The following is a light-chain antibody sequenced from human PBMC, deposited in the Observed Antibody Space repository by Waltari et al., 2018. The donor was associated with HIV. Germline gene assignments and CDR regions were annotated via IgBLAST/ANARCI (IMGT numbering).Light chain of an antibody. J-gene: IGKJ1*01. V-gene: IGKV1-39*01. CDR2: ASS. CDR3: QQSYTAPWT. Sequence: EIQMTQSPSSLSASVGDRVTITCRASQSISAYLCWYQQKPRKAPKLLISASSSLQSGVSSRFSGSGSGTDFTLTISSLQPEDFATYYCQQSYTAPWTFGQGTKVEIK. CDR1: QSISAY.